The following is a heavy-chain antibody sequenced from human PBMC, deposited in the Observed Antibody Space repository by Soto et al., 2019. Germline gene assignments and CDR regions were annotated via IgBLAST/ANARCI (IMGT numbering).Heavy chain of an antibody. Sequence: EVQLVESGGGLVQPGGSLRLSCAASGITVSNNYMSWFRQAPGKGLEWVSAISLAGDTYYADSVKGRFTISRDNSKNTLYFQMHSLRAEDTAVYYCARDPTGSGSYTYDYWGQGTLVTVSS. V-gene: IGHV3-66*01. CDR2: ISLAGDT. J-gene: IGHJ4*02. CDR1: GITVSNNY. CDR3: ARDPTGSGSYTYDY. D-gene: IGHD3-10*01.